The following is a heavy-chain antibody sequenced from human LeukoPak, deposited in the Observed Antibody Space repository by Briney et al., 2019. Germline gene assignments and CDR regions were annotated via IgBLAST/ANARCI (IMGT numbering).Heavy chain of an antibody. V-gene: IGHV3-23*01. Sequence: GGSLRLSCAASRFTFTNYAMNWVRQAPGKGLEWVSAISGSGGSSSYADSVRGRFTISRDNSNNMLYLQMNSLRAEDTAVYYCAKPLRDAGSFNYPYFDFWGQGTLVTVSS. J-gene: IGHJ4*02. CDR3: AKPLRDAGSFNYPYFDF. CDR1: RFTFTNYA. D-gene: IGHD5-24*01. CDR2: ISGSGGSS.